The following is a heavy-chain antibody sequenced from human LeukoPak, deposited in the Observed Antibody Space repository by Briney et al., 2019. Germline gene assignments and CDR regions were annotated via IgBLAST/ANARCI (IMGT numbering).Heavy chain of an antibody. CDR2: ISAYNGNT. J-gene: IGHJ4*02. Sequence: ASVKLSCKASGYTFTSYGISWVRQAPGQGLEWMGWISAYNGNTNYAQKLQGRVTMTTDTSTSTAYMELRSLRSDDTAVYYCARVYCDFWSGYYPYYFDYWGQGTLVTVSS. V-gene: IGHV1-18*01. D-gene: IGHD3-3*01. CDR1: GYTFTSYG. CDR3: ARVYCDFWSGYYPYYFDY.